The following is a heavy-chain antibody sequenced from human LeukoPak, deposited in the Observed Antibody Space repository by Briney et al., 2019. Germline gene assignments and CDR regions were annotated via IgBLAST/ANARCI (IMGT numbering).Heavy chain of an antibody. CDR3: ATGPYGMDV. CDR2: FDPEDGKT. V-gene: IGHV1-24*01. J-gene: IGHJ6*02. CDR1: GYTLTELS. Sequence: ASVKVSCKVSGYTLTELSMHWVRQAPGKGPEWMGGFDPEDGKTVYAQQFQDRVTMTEDSSTDTAYMELSSLRSEDTAVYYCATGPYGMDVWGQGTTVTVSS.